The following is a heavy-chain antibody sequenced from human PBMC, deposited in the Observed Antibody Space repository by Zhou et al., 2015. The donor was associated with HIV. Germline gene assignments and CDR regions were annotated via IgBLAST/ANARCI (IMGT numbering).Heavy chain of an antibody. V-gene: IGHV1-69*14. CDR3: ARLVWPQVGWFDP. CDR1: GGAFRSYA. J-gene: IGHJ5*02. Sequence: QVHLVQSGAEVKRPGSSVRVSCKASGGAFRSYAISWVRQAPGQGLEWMGGTNPVFGTANYAPKFQAKVTITADTSTSTGYMELKNLTPEDTAVYYCARLVWPQVGWFDPWGQGTLVTVSS. CDR2: TNPVFGTA.